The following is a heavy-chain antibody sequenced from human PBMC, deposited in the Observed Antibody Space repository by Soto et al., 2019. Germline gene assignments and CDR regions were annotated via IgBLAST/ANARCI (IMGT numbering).Heavy chain of an antibody. CDR2: FYYTESP. V-gene: IGHV4-61*01. CDR1: GGSVRRGSYF. D-gene: IGHD4-17*01. Sequence: QVQLQESGPGLVKPSETLSLICTVSGGSVRRGSYFWTWIRQPPGKGLEWLGSFYYTESPQYNPSLKGRVTISVDTPRNQFSLNLTSVTAAVTALYFCVRGCGNYGGNPLKYGMDVWGQGTTVTVSS. J-gene: IGHJ6*02. CDR3: VRGCGNYGGNPLKYGMDV.